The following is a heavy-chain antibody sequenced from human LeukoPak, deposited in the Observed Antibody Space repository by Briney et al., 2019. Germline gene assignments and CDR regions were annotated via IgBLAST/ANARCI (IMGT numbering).Heavy chain of an antibody. Sequence: GGSLRLSCAASGFTFSDYYMSWIRQAPGKGLEWVSYISDSGSTIYYADSVKGRFTISRDNAKNSLYLQMNSLRVEDTAVYYCARDRLGDYDSSGYYDNWGQGTLVTVSS. CDR2: ISDSGSTI. CDR3: ARDRLGDYDSSGYYDN. D-gene: IGHD3-22*01. V-gene: IGHV3-11*01. J-gene: IGHJ4*02. CDR1: GFTFSDYY.